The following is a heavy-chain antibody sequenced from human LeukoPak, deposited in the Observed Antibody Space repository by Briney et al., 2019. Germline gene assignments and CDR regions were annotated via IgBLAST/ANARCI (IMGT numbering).Heavy chain of an antibody. D-gene: IGHD3-10*01. V-gene: IGHV3-48*01. CDR2: ISSSSSTI. CDR3: ASLPPLRGINWFDP. CDR1: GFTSSSYS. Sequence: GGSLRLSCAASGFTSSSYSMNWVRQAPGKGLEWVSYISSSSSTIYYADSVKGRFTISRDNAKNSLYLQMNSLRAEDTAVYYCASLPPLRGINWFDPWGQGTLVTVSS. J-gene: IGHJ5*02.